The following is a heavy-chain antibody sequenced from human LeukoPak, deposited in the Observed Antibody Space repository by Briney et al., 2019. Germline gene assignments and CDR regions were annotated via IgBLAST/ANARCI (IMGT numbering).Heavy chain of an antibody. CDR3: ARERDGYCGGDCYYYYGMDV. Sequence: GGSLRLSCAASGFTFSSYWMSWVRQAPGKGLEWVSVIHTGGNTYYADSVKGRFTISRDNSKNTVYLQMNSLRAEDTALYYCARERDGYCGGDCYYYYGMDVWGQGTTVTVSS. CDR2: IHTGGNT. CDR1: GFTFSSYW. D-gene: IGHD2-21*02. V-gene: IGHV3-66*01. J-gene: IGHJ6*02.